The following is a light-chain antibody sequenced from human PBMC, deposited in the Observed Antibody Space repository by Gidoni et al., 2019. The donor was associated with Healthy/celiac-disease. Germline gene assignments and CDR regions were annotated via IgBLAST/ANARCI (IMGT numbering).Light chain of an antibody. CDR2: KES. V-gene: IGKV1-5*03. Sequence: DIQMTQSPSTLSASVGDRVTITCRASQGISRWLAWYQQKPGKAPKLLIYKESSLESGVPSRFSGSGSGTEFTLTISSLQPDDFATYYCQQYNSYPMYTFGQGTKLEIK. J-gene: IGKJ2*01. CDR1: QGISRW. CDR3: QQYNSYPMYT.